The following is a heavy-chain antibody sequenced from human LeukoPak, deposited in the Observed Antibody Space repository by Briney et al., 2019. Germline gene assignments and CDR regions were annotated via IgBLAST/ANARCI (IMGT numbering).Heavy chain of an antibody. V-gene: IGHV4-39*01. CDR1: GGSIRSSSYY. Sequence: SETLSLTCTVSGGSIRSSSYYWGWIRQPPGKGLEWIGSIYYSGSTYYNPSLKSRVTISVDTSKKQFSLKLTSVIAADTAVYYCARHRTIYYDNSGYWVWGQGTLVTVSS. D-gene: IGHD3-22*01. CDR3: ARHRTIYYDNSGYWV. J-gene: IGHJ4*02. CDR2: IYYSGST.